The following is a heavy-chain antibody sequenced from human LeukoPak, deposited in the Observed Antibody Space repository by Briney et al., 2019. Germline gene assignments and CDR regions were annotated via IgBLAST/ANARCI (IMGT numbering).Heavy chain of an antibody. CDR3: ARARGIAVAGD. V-gene: IGHV3-33*01. J-gene: IGHJ4*02. CDR1: GFTFSSYG. Sequence: GGSLRLSCAASGFTFSSYGMHWVRQAPGKGLEWVAVIWYDGSNKYYADSVKGRFTISRDNSKNTLYLQMNSLRAEDTAVYYCARARGIAVAGDLGQGTLVTVSS. D-gene: IGHD6-19*01. CDR2: IWYDGSNK.